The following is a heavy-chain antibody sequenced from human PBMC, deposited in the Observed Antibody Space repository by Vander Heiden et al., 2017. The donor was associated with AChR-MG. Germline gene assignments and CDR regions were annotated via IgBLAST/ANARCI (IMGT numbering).Heavy chain of an antibody. CDR3: ARDAGELFDY. V-gene: IGHV3-21*01. D-gene: IGHD1-26*01. Sequence: EVQLVESGGGLVKPGGSLRLSWAPSGFTFSSYGRNWVRQARGKGLGWVSSISSSSSYIYYADSVKGRFTISRDNAKNSLYLQMNSLRAEDTAVYYCARDAGELFDYWGQGTLVTVSS. J-gene: IGHJ4*02. CDR1: GFTFSSYG. CDR2: ISSSSSYI.